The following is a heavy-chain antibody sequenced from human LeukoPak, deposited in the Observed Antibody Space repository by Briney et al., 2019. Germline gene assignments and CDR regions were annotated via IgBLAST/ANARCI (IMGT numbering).Heavy chain of an antibody. CDR1: GVSISSSNSY. CDR3: ARGKSAAAGYYDY. D-gene: IGHD6-13*01. V-gene: IGHV4-61*02. CDR2: LYTSGST. Sequence: SETLSLTCTVSGVSISSSNSYWSWIRQPAGKGLEWIGRLYTSGSTNYNPSLKSRVTISVDTSQNQFSLKLSSVTAADTAVYYCARGKSAAAGYYDYWGQGTLVTVSS. J-gene: IGHJ4*02.